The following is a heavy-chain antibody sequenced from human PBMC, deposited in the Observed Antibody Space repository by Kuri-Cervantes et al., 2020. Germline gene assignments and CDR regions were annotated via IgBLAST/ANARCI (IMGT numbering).Heavy chain of an antibody. CDR1: GGSINTYY. J-gene: IGHJ4*02. Sequence: SETLSLTCTVSGGSINTYYWNWIRQPAGKTLEWIGRIDTSGNTNYNSSLKSRVTTSVDKSKSQFSLRLSSVTAADTAVYYCAKDKSLVFTVTTWGLFDYWGQGTLVTVSS. CDR2: IDTSGNT. V-gene: IGHV4-4*07. D-gene: IGHD4-17*01. CDR3: AKDKSLVFTVTTWGLFDY.